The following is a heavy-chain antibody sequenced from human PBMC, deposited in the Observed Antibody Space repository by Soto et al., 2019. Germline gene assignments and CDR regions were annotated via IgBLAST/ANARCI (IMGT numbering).Heavy chain of an antibody. D-gene: IGHD2-15*01. CDR3: ARLGVGAASASFDI. J-gene: IGHJ3*02. Sequence: QLQLQESVPGLVKPSETLSLTGTVSGGSISSSSYYWGWIRQPPGKGLEWIGSIYYSGSTYYNPSLRSRVTIYVDTSKNQFSLNLSSVTAADTAVYYCARLGVGAASASFDIWGQGTMGSVSS. V-gene: IGHV4-39*01. CDR2: IYYSGST. CDR1: GGSISSSSYY.